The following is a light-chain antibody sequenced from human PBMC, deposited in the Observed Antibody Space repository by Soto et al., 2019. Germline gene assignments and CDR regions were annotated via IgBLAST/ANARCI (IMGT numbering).Light chain of an antibody. CDR2: EDD. V-gene: IGLV2-23*01. Sequence: QSALTQPASVSGSPGQSITISCTGTSSDDGSYNLVSWYQQYPGKAPKLMIYEDDERPSGVSNRFSGSKSGNTASLTISGLQAEDEADYYSYSYAGRSTSVFGGGTKVTVL. CDR1: SSDDGSYNL. CDR3: YSYAGRSTSV. J-gene: IGLJ2*01.